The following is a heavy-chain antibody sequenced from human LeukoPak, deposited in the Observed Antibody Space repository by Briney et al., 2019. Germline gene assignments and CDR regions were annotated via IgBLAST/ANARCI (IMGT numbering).Heavy chain of an antibody. D-gene: IGHD6-19*01. CDR3: ASNIAVAGTLLPFGY. CDR1: GYTFTNFA. Sequence: ASVKVSCKASGYTFTNFAMHWVRQAPGQRLEWMGWINVGNDDTKYSQKFQGRVTITRDTSASTAYMELSSLRSEDTAVYYCASNIAVAGTLLPFGYWGQGTLVTVSS. V-gene: IGHV1-3*01. CDR2: INVGNDDT. J-gene: IGHJ4*02.